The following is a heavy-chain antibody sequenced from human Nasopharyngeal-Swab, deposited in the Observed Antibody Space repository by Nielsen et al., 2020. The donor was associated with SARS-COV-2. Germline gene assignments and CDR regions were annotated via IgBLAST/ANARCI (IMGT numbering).Heavy chain of an antibody. J-gene: IGHJ3*02. Sequence: ASVKVSCKASGYTFTGYYMHWVRQAPGQGLEWMGWINPNSGGTNYAQKFQGPVTMTRDTSISTAYMELSRLRSDDTAVYYCPRDELTAYDAFDIWGQGTMVTVSS. V-gene: IGHV1-2*02. CDR3: PRDELTAYDAFDI. CDR2: INPNSGGT. D-gene: IGHD7-27*01. CDR1: GYTFTGYY.